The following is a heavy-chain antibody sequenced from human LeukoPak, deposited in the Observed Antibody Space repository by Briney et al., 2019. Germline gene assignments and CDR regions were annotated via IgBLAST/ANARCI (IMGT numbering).Heavy chain of an antibody. CDR2: IYHSGST. V-gene: IGHV4-4*02. CDR3: ASRGQLYGDYAGFDY. J-gene: IGHJ4*02. CDR1: GGSMSSSNW. D-gene: IGHD4-17*01. Sequence: PSETLSLTCAVSGGSMSSSNWWSWVRQPPGKGLEWVGEIYHSGSTNYNPSLKSRVTISVDKSKNQFSLKLSSVTAADTAVYYCASRGQLYGDYAGFDYWGQGTLVTVSS.